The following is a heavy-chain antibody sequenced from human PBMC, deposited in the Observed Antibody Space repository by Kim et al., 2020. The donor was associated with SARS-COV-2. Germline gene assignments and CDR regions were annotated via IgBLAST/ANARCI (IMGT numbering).Heavy chain of an antibody. Sequence: SETLSLTCTVSGGSISSGGYYWSWIRQHPGKGLEWIGYIYYSGSTYYNPSLKSRVTISVDTSKNQFSLKLSSVTAADTAVYYCARVNYVRPGGMIGAFDIWGQGTMVTVSS. J-gene: IGHJ3*02. CDR2: IYYSGST. CDR3: ARVNYVRPGGMIGAFDI. CDR1: GGSISSGGYY. D-gene: IGHD2-8*02. V-gene: IGHV4-31*03.